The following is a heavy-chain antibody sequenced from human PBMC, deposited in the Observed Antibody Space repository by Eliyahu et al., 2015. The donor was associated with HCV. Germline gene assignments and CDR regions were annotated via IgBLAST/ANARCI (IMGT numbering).Heavy chain of an antibody. J-gene: IGHJ1*01. Sequence: EVQLVESGGGLVQPGGSLRLSCAAXGXTLSSYEMXWVRXXPGKGLXWISYISSSGSAFFYADSVKGRFTISRDNPKNSLYLQMNSLRAEDTAVYYCARVDRDGYNREYFQHWGQGTLVTVSS. CDR1: GXTLSSYE. V-gene: IGHV3-48*03. D-gene: IGHD5-24*01. CDR3: ARVDRDGYNREYFQH. CDR2: ISSSGSAF.